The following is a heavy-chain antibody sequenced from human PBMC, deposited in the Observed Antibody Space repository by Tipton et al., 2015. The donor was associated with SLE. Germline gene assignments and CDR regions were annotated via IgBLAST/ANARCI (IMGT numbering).Heavy chain of an antibody. Sequence: TLSLTCTVSGGSITNYYWSWIRQPPGKGPECIGYIYSSGTTNYNPSLKSRVTISTGTSKKQFFLNLSTVTAADTAVFCCARGPTRSCFDYWGQGTLVTVSS. CDR3: ARGPTRSCFDY. CDR2: IYSSGTT. V-gene: IGHV4-59*01. CDR1: GGSITNYY. J-gene: IGHJ4*02.